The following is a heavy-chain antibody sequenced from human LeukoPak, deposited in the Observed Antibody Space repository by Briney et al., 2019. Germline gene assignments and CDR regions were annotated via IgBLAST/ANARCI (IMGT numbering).Heavy chain of an antibody. D-gene: IGHD3-3*01. CDR1: GFIFSSYW. CDR2: INQDGSEK. V-gene: IGHV3-7*01. CDR3: ARDHAFSYYYYYMDV. Sequence: GGSLRLSCAASGFIFSSYWMSWVRQAPGKGLEWVANINQDGSEKYYVDSVKGRFTISRDNAKNSLYLQMNSLRAEDTAVYYCARDHAFSYYYYYMDVWGKGTTVTVPS. J-gene: IGHJ6*03.